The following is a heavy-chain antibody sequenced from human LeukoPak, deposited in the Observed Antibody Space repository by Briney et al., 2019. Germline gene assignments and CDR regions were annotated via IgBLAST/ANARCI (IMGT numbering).Heavy chain of an antibody. V-gene: IGHV4-39*01. CDR3: ARDRACSNGICSYFDY. J-gene: IGHJ4*02. Sequence: SETLSLTCTVSGGSIDSSTYYWGWVRQPPGKGLEWIGSIYSSGSTYYNPSLKSRVTVSVDTSKNQFSLKLTSVTAADTAVYYCARDRACSNGICSYFDYWGQGTVVAVSS. D-gene: IGHD2-8*01. CDR2: IYSSGST. CDR1: GGSIDSSTYY.